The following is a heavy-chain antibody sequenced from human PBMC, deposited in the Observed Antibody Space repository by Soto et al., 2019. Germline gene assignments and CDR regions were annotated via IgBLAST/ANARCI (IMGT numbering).Heavy chain of an antibody. Sequence: SETLSLTCTVSGGSIRSSGYYWSWIRQHPGKGLEWIGYIYYSGTTYYNPSLKSRVTISVDTSRNHFSLKLSSVTATDTAVYYCARVDGLWFGELPYYFDYWGQGALVTVSS. CDR2: IYYSGTT. CDR1: GGSIRSSGYY. CDR3: ARVDGLWFGELPYYFDY. D-gene: IGHD3-10*01. V-gene: IGHV4-31*03. J-gene: IGHJ4*02.